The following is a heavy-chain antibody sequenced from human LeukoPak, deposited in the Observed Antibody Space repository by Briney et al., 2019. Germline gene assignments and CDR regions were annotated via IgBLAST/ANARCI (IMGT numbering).Heavy chain of an antibody. CDR2: IGDDGSTT. J-gene: IGHJ3*02. CDR3: ARESGSYYAFDI. V-gene: IGHV3-74*01. D-gene: IGHD3-10*01. Sequence: PGGSLRLSCAASGFTFSRYWMHWVRQAPGKGLVWVSRIGDDGSTTAYAGSVKGRFTISRDNAKNTPYLQMNSLRAEDTAVYYCARESGSYYAFDIWGQGTMVTVSS. CDR1: GFTFSRYW.